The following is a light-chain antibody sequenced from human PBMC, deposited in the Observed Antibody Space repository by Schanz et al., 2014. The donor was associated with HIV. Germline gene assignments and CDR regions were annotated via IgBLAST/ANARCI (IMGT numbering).Light chain of an antibody. CDR1: SSDIGSNT. CDR2: SND. V-gene: IGLV1-44*01. CDR3: AAWDDSLNAMV. J-gene: IGLJ2*01. Sequence: QSVLTQPPSASGTPGQRVTISCSGSSSDIGSNTINWYQQLPGTAPKLLIYSNDQRPSGVPARFSASKSGTSASLAISGFQSEDEADYYCAAWDDSLNAMVFGGGTKLTVL.